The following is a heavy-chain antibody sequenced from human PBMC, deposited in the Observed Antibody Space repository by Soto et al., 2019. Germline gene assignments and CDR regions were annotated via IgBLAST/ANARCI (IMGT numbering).Heavy chain of an antibody. J-gene: IGHJ4*02. D-gene: IGHD4-17*01. CDR2: ISSSGGST. CDR1: GFTFSSYA. V-gene: IGHV3-23*01. CDR3: AKDQYGGDYGILGGYFDY. Sequence: GGSLRLSCAASGFTFSSYAMSWVRQAPGKGLEWVSAISSSGGSTYYADSVKGRFTISRDNSKNTLYLQMNSLRAEDTAVYYCAKDQYGGDYGILGGYFDYWGQGTLVTVSS.